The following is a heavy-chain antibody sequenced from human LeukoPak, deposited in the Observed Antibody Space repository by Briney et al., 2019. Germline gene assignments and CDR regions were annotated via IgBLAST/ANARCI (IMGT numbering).Heavy chain of an antibody. CDR1: GFTFSSCG. Sequence: GGSLRLSCAASGFTFSSCGMHWVRQAPGKGLEWVAVIWYDGTNKYYADSVKGRFTISRDNSKNTLYLQMNSLRAEDTAVYYCARDRGDDSIPLSWFDPWGQGTLVTVSS. CDR3: ARDRGDDSIPLSWFDP. CDR2: IWYDGTNK. D-gene: IGHD3-16*01. J-gene: IGHJ5*02. V-gene: IGHV3-33*01.